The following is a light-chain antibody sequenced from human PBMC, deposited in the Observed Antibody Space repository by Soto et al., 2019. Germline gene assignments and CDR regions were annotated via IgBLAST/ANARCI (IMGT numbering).Light chain of an antibody. CDR1: QTVGSS. CDR3: QQRYIWPPFT. Sequence: EIVLIQFPATLSLAPGERATLSCRASQTVGSSLAWYQHKPGQAPRLLIYDASTRATAIPARFSGSGSGTDFTLTISSLEPEDFAVYYCQQRYIWPPFTFGPGTKVDIK. V-gene: IGKV3-11*01. CDR2: DAS. J-gene: IGKJ3*01.